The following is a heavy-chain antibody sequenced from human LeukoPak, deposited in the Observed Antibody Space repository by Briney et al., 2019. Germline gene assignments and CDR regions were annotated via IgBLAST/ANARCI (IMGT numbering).Heavy chain of an antibody. V-gene: IGHV1-2*02. CDR1: GYTFTGYY. Sequence: ASVKVSCKASGYTFTGYYMHWVRQAPGQGLEWMGWINPNSGGTNYAQKFQGRVTMTRDTSISTAYMELSRLRSDDTAVYYCARVVEPNYGSGSYYGYWGQGTLVTVSS. D-gene: IGHD3-10*01. CDR2: INPNSGGT. J-gene: IGHJ4*02. CDR3: ARVVEPNYGSGSYYGY.